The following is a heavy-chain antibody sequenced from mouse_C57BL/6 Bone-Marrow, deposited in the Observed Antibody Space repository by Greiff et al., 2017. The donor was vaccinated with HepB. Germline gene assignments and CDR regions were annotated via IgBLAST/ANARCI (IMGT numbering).Heavy chain of an antibody. CDR3: ARWLLTWYFDV. CDR1: GYAFSSSW. D-gene: IGHD2-3*01. CDR2: IYPGDGDT. J-gene: IGHJ1*03. V-gene: IGHV1-82*01. Sequence: VQVVESGPELVKPGASVKISCKASGYAFSSSWMNWVKQRPGKGLEWIGRIYPGDGDTNYNGKFKGKATLTADKSSSTAYMQLSSLTSEDSAVYFCARWLLTWYFDVWGTGTTVTVSS.